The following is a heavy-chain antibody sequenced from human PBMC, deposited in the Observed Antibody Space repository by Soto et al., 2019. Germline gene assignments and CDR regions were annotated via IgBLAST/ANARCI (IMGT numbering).Heavy chain of an antibody. CDR3: ARDEQQLVRGLDY. CDR2: INAYTGKP. Sequence: QLVQSGGEVKKPGASVQVSCKASGYTFISYGISWVRQAPGQGLEWVGWINAYTGKPKLAQKVQGRVTLTTDRSTSTAYLELGSLRSDDTAVYYCARDEQQLVRGLDYWGQGTLVSVSS. D-gene: IGHD6-13*01. V-gene: IGHV1-18*01. CDR1: GYTFISYG. J-gene: IGHJ4*02.